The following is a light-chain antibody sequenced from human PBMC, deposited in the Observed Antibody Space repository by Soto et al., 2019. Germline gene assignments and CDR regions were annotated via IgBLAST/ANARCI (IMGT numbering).Light chain of an antibody. Sequence: QSALTQPASVSGSPGQSITISCTGTSSDVGGYTYVSWYQQHPGKAPKLMIYQVSNRPSGVSNRFSGSQSGNTASLTISGFQTEDEADYYCSSYTSGNTRVFGGGTKLPVL. CDR1: SSDVGGYTY. CDR2: QVS. CDR3: SSYTSGNTRV. J-gene: IGLJ3*02. V-gene: IGLV2-14*01.